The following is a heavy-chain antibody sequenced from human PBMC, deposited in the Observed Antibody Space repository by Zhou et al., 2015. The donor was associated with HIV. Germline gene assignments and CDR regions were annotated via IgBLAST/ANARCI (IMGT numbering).Heavy chain of an antibody. D-gene: IGHD1-26*01. CDR3: ARDCSRERIVGATRYFDY. CDR1: GGTFSSYA. J-gene: IGHJ4*02. Sequence: QVQLVQSGAEVKKPGSSVKVSCKASGGTFSSYAINWVRQAPGQGLEWMGIINPSGGSTSYAQKFQGRVTMTRDTSTSTVYMELSSLRSEDTAVYYCARDCSRERIVGATRYFDYWGQGTLVTVSS. CDR2: INPSGGST. V-gene: IGHV1-46*01.